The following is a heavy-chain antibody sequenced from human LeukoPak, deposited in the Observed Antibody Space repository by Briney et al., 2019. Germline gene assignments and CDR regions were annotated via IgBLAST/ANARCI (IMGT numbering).Heavy chain of an antibody. CDR2: MNPNSGKT. J-gene: IGHJ4*02. D-gene: IGHD6-13*01. Sequence: ASVKVSCKASGYTFTGYDINWVRQATGQGVEWMGWMNPNSGKTGYAQKFQGTLTMTSNTSISTAYMELSSLRSDDTAVYYCARSYSSSWYGGGDYWGQGTLVTVSS. CDR3: ARSYSSSWYGGGDY. V-gene: IGHV1-8*01. CDR1: GYTFTGYD.